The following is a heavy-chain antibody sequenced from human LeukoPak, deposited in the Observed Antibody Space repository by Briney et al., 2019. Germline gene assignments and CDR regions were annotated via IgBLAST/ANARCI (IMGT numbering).Heavy chain of an antibody. J-gene: IGHJ4*02. CDR2: VHLDGRT. CDR1: GGSISSTNW. Sequence: KPSETLSLTCGVSGGSISSTNWWTWIRQPPGKGLEWIGEVHLDGRTNYNPSLESRLTMSVDLSENHISLKLTSATAADTAVYYCAREGGFYRPLDYTGQGTLVTVSS. D-gene: IGHD3-3*01. V-gene: IGHV4-4*02. CDR3: AREGGFYRPLDY.